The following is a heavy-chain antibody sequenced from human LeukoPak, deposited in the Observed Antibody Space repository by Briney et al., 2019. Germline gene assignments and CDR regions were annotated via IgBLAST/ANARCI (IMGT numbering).Heavy chain of an antibody. CDR1: GLTFGTSA. CDR3: VRGVGYTLLS. V-gene: IGHV3-30-3*01. J-gene: IGHJ5*02. Sequence: GRSLRLSCADSGLTFGTSAMHWARQAPGKGLEWVAVVSFDGSNEKYADSVRGRFTISRDNSKKMLYLQMNSLSREDTAVYYCVRGVGYTLLSWGQVTLVTVSS. D-gene: IGHD1-1*01. CDR2: VSFDGSNE.